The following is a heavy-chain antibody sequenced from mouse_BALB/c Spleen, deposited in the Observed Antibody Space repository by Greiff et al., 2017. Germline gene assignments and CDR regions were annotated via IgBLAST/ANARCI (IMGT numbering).Heavy chain of an antibody. CDR3: ARRYDGYPYYAMDY. J-gene: IGHJ4*01. Sequence: VQLQQSGAELVRPGTSVKVSCKASGYAFTNYLIEWVKQRPGQGLEWIGVINPGSGGTNYNEKFKGKATLTADKSSSTAYMQLSSLTSDDSAVYFCARRYDGYPYYAMDYWGQGTSVTVSS. D-gene: IGHD2-3*01. V-gene: IGHV1-54*01. CDR1: GYAFTNYL. CDR2: INPGSGGT.